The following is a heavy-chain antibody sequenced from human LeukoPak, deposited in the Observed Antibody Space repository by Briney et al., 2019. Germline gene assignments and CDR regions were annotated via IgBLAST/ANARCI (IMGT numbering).Heavy chain of an antibody. CDR3: ARGLGEGYKHTLGY. J-gene: IGHJ4*02. D-gene: IGHD5-24*01. CDR2: IYYSGST. CDR1: GGSSGTYY. Sequence: SETLTLTCTVSGGSSGTYYWSWIRQPPGKGLEWIGNIYYSGSTNYNPSLKSRVTISVETSKNQFSLKLSSVTAADTAIYYCARGLGEGYKHTLGYWGQGALVTVSS. V-gene: IGHV4-59*01.